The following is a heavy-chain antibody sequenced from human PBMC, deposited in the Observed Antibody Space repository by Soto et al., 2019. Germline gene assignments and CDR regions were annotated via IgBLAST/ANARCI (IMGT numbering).Heavy chain of an antibody. CDR1: GYTFTGYY. V-gene: IGHV1-2*02. CDR2: INPNSGGT. J-gene: IGHJ6*02. Sequence: ASVKVSCKASGYTFTGYYMHWVRQAPGQGLEWMGWINPNSGGTNYAQKFQGRVTMTRDTSISTAYMELSRLRSDDTAVYYCARGSGTGFLYYYYGMDVWGQGTTVTVSS. CDR3: ARGSGTGFLYYYYGMDV.